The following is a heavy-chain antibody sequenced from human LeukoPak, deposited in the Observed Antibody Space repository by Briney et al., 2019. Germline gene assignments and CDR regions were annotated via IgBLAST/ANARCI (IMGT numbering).Heavy chain of an antibody. D-gene: IGHD2-2*01. CDR2: IKPNSGGT. CDR3: AREEEGVRCSSTGCSSHYWYFDL. J-gene: IGHJ2*01. Sequence: ASVKVSCKASGYTFTTYYMNWVRQAPGQGLEWMGWIKPNSGGTHYAQKFQGRVTMTRDTSISTAYMELSRLRSGDTAVYYCAREEEGVRCSSTGCSSHYWYFDLWGRGTLVTVSS. V-gene: IGHV1-2*02. CDR1: GYTFTTYY.